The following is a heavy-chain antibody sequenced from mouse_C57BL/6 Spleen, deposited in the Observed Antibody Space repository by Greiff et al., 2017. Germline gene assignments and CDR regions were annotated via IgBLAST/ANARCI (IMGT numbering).Heavy chain of an antibody. D-gene: IGHD2-5*01. V-gene: IGHV1-55*01. CDR1: GYTFTSYW. J-gene: IGHJ3*01. CDR3: ARGGYSNYGFAY. CDR2: IYPGSGST. Sequence: QVHVKQPGAELVKPGASVKMSCKASGYTFTSYWITWVKQRPGQGLEWIGDIYPGSGSTNYNEKFKSKATLTVDTSSSTAYMQLSSLTSEDSAVYYCARGGYSNYGFAYWGQGTLVTVSA.